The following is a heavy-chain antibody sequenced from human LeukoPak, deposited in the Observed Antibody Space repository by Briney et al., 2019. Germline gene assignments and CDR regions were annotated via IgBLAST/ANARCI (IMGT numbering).Heavy chain of an antibody. CDR3: ARDPAGTMVRGVIAGAFDI. Sequence: SETLSLTCTVSGGSIGSYYWSWIRQPAGKGLEWIGRIYISGTTDYNPSLKSRATMSVDTSKNQFSLKLSSVTAADTAVYYCARDPAGTMVRGVIAGAFDIWGQGTMVTVSS. V-gene: IGHV4-4*07. D-gene: IGHD3-10*01. J-gene: IGHJ3*02. CDR2: IYISGTT. CDR1: GGSIGSYY.